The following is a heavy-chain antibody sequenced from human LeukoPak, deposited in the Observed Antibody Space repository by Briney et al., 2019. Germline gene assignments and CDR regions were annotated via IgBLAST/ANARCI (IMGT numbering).Heavy chain of an antibody. Sequence: GGSLRLSCAASGFTFNTYSMNGVRQASGKGLEWVSSISSSSTYIYNAASVKGRFTISRDTAKNSLYLQINSLSAEDTAVYYCARNPPRGGGYSGFNDYWGQGTLVTVSS. J-gene: IGHJ4*02. CDR2: ISSSSTYI. V-gene: IGHV3-21*01. CDR1: GFTFNTYS. CDR3: ARNPPRGGGYSGFNDY. D-gene: IGHD5-12*01.